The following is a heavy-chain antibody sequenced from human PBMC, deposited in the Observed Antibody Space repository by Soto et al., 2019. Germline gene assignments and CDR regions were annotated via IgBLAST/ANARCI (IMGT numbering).Heavy chain of an antibody. Sequence: GGSLRLSCAASGFTFSDYYMSWIRQAPGKGLEWVSYISSSGSTIYYADSVKGRFTISRDNAKNSLYLQMNSLRAEDTAVYYCARGPNDIVLMVYAIGDDFDYWGQGTLVTVSS. V-gene: IGHV3-11*01. D-gene: IGHD2-8*01. CDR3: ARGPNDIVLMVYAIGDDFDY. J-gene: IGHJ4*02. CDR2: ISSSGSTI. CDR1: GFTFSDYY.